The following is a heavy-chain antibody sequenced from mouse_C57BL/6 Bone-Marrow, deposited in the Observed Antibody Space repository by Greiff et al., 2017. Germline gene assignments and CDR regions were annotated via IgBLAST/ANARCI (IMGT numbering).Heavy chain of an antibody. Sequence: QVQLKQSGAELVRPGASVKLPCKASGYTFTDYYINWVKQRPGQGLEWIARIYPGSGNTYYNEKFKGKATLTAEKSSSTAYMQLSSLTSEDSAVYVCARSSGSSPFDYWGQGTTLTVSS. CDR1: GYTFTDYY. CDR3: ARSSGSSPFDY. J-gene: IGHJ2*01. D-gene: IGHD1-1*01. V-gene: IGHV1-76*01. CDR2: IYPGSGNT.